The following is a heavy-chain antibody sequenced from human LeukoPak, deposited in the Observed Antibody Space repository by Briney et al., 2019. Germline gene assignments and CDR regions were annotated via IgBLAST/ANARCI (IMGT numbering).Heavy chain of an antibody. D-gene: IGHD3-10*01. CDR1: EFTFSNYG. CDR2: ISYDGRNK. Sequence: HPGGSLRLSCAASEFTFSNYGMHWVRQAPGKGPEWVAVISYDGRNKYYADSVKGRFTISRDNSRNMLYLQMNSLRAEDTAVYYCAKDGYGSGSYHESWFDLWGQGTLVTVSS. V-gene: IGHV3-30*18. J-gene: IGHJ5*02. CDR3: AKDGYGSGSYHESWFDL.